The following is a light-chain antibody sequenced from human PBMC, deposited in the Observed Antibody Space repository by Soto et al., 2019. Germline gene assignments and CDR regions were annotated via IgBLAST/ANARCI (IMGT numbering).Light chain of an antibody. CDR1: SSDVGGYKY. V-gene: IGLV2-14*01. Sequence: SVLPQPASVSGSPGQSITISCTGTSSDVGGYKYVSWFQQHPGKAPKLMIYHVTNRPSGVSTRFSGSKSGNTASLTISGLQAEDEADYYCNSYTSRSTYVFGTGTKVTVL. CDR2: HVT. J-gene: IGLJ1*01. CDR3: NSYTSRSTYV.